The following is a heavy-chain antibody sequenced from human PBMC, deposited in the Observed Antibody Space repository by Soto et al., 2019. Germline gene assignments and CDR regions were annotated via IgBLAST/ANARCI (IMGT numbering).Heavy chain of an antibody. D-gene: IGHD6-6*01. V-gene: IGHV3-23*01. Sequence: PGGSLRLSCTASGFTFSSYAMSWVRQAPGKGLEWVSAISGSGGSTYYADSVKGRFTISRDNSKNTLYLQMYSLRAEDTAVYYCAKDYYRDGSSSTFPYYWGQGTLVTVSS. CDR3: AKDYYRDGSSSTFPYY. CDR2: ISGSGGST. CDR1: GFTFSSYA. J-gene: IGHJ4*02.